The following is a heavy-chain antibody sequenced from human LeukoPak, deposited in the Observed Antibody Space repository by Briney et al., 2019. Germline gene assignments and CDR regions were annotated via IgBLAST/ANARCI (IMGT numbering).Heavy chain of an antibody. CDR3: ARQGIYCSGSTCYSGVANWFDP. CDR2: IYYSGNT. Sequence: SETLSLTCTVSGGSISDSSYLWGWIRQPPGKGLEWIGNIYYSGNTYYNPSLKSRVIISVDTSKNQFSLKLSSVTAADTAVYYCARQGIYCSGSTCYSGVANWFDPWGQGTLVTVSS. D-gene: IGHD2-15*01. CDR1: GGSISDSSYL. J-gene: IGHJ5*02. V-gene: IGHV4-39*01.